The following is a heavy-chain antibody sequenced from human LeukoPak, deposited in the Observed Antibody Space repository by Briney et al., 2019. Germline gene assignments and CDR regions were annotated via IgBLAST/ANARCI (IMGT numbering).Heavy chain of an antibody. D-gene: IGHD2-15*01. J-gene: IGHJ5*02. CDR2: ILYSGST. V-gene: IGHV4-34*12. Sequence: SGALSLTCAVYGGSFSGYYWGWIRQPPGKGLDWIGCILYSGSTYYNPSVKSRVIISVDTSKNQFSLKLSSVSAADTAVYYCARQGSDIVVYWFDAWGQGTLVTVSS. CDR1: GGSFSGYY. CDR3: ARQGSDIVVYWFDA.